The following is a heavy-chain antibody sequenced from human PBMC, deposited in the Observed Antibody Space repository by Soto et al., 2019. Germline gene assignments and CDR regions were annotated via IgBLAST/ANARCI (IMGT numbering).Heavy chain of an antibody. CDR1: GFTFSAYD. CDR2: IGTQHDT. Sequence: EVQLVESGGGLVQPGGSLRLSCAASGFTFSAYDMHWVRQPTGRGLEWVSAIGTQHDTYYPDSVKGRFTISRENAKSSLYLQMNSLRTGDTAVYYCARQASYWHGGGGWFDPWGQGTLVTVSS. J-gene: IGHJ5*02. D-gene: IGHD2-8*02. CDR3: ARQASYWHGGGGWFDP. V-gene: IGHV3-13*01.